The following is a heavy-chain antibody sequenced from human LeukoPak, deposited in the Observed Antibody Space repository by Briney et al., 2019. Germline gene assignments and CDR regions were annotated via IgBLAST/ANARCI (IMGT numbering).Heavy chain of an antibody. CDR1: GYTFTGYY. V-gene: IGHV1-2*02. D-gene: IGHD3-10*01. J-gene: IGHJ4*02. Sequence: ASVKVSCKASGYTFTGYYMHWVRQAPGQGLEWMGWINPNSGGTNYAQKFQGRVTMTRDTSISTAYMELSRLRSDDTAVYYCARDLKLPWFGESRGPFDYWGQGTLVTVSS. CDR3: ARDLKLPWFGESRGPFDY. CDR2: INPNSGGT.